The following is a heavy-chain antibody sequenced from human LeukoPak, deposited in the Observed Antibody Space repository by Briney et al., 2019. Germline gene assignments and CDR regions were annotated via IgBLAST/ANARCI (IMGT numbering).Heavy chain of an antibody. J-gene: IGHJ4*02. CDR1: GFTFSSYS. V-gene: IGHV4-39*01. CDR2: IYYSGST. CDR3: ARHYGP. D-gene: IGHD3-10*01. Sequence: PGGSLRLSCEASGFTFSSYSMNWIRQPPGKGLEWIGSIYYSGSTYYNPSLKSRVTISVDTSKNQFSLKLNSVTATDTAVYYCARHYGPWGQGTLVTVSS.